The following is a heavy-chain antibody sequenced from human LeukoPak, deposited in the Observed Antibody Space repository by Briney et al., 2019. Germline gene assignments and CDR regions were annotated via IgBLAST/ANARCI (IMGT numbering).Heavy chain of an antibody. J-gene: IGHJ5*02. CDR2: IYPGYSDS. CDR1: GYRLTSNW. D-gene: IGHD6-13*01. CDR3: VRFALSSSLDH. Sequence: GESLKISCKISGYRLTSNWIGWVRQVPRKGLEWMGLIYPGYSDSKYSPSFQGHVTFSVDASISTPYLQLSGLRASDTAIYYCVRFALSSSLDHWGQGTLVTVSS. V-gene: IGHV5-51*01.